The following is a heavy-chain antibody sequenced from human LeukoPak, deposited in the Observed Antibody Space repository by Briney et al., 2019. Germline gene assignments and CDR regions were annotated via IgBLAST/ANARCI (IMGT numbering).Heavy chain of an antibody. CDR3: ARSPLWFGENYFDY. J-gene: IGHJ4*02. D-gene: IGHD3-10*01. CDR1: GFTFNNYV. V-gene: IGHV3-23*01. CDR2: ISGSGGST. Sequence: GGSLRLSCAASGFTFNNYVMSWVRQAPGKGLEWVSTISGSGGSTDYADAVKGRFTISRDNSKNTLYLQMNSLRAEDTAVYYCARSPLWFGENYFDYWGQGTLVTVSS.